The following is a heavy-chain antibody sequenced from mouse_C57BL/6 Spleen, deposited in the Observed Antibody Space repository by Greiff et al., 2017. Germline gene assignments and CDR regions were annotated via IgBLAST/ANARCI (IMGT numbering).Heavy chain of an antibody. Sequence: QVQLQQSGAELVRPGTSVKVSCKASGYAFTNYLIEWVKQRPGKGLEWIGVINPGSGGTNYNEKFKGKATLTADKSSSTAYMQLSVLTSEDSAVYFCARTGTVYYFDYWCQGTTLTVSS. D-gene: IGHD4-1*01. V-gene: IGHV1-54*01. CDR3: ARTGTVYYFDY. CDR2: INPGSGGT. J-gene: IGHJ2*01. CDR1: GYAFTNYL.